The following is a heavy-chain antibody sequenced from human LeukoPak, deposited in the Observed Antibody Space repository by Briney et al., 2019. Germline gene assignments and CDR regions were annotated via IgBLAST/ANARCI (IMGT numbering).Heavy chain of an antibody. J-gene: IGHJ4*02. Sequence: GGSLRLSCAASGFTFSSYGMHWVRQAPGKGLEWVAFIRYDGSNKYYADSVKGRFTISRDNSKNTLYLQMNSLRAEDTAVYYCAKLLGYCSSTSCLYFDYWGQGTLVTVSS. V-gene: IGHV3-30*02. CDR3: AKLLGYCSSTSCLYFDY. D-gene: IGHD2-2*01. CDR1: GFTFSSYG. CDR2: IRYDGSNK.